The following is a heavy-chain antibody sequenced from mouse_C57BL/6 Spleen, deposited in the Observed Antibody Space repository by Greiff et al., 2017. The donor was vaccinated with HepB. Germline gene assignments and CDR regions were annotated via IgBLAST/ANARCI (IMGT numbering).Heavy chain of an antibody. CDR2: IDPNSGGT. CDR1: GYTFTSYW. CDR3: ARRDYGSSYVGYAMDY. V-gene: IGHV1-72*01. Sequence: VQLQQPGAELVKPGASVKLSCKASGYTFTSYWMHWVKQRPGRGLEWIGRIDPNSGGTKYNEKFKSKATLTVDKPSSTAYMQLSSLTSEDSAVYYCARRDYGSSYVGYAMDYWGQGTSVTVSS. D-gene: IGHD1-1*01. J-gene: IGHJ4*01.